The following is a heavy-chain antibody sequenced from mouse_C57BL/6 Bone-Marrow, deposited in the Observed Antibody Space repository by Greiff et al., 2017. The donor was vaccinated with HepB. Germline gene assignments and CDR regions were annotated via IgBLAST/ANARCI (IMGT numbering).Heavy chain of an antibody. V-gene: IGHV5-4*01. Sequence: EVHLVESGGGLVKPGGSLKLSCAASGFTFSSYAMSWVRQTPEKRLEWVATISDGGSYTYYPDNVKGRFTITRDNAKNNLYLQLSHLKSEDTAMYYCARANLLLRPSGFDYWGQGTTLTVSS. CDR2: ISDGGSYT. CDR1: GFTFSSYA. CDR3: ARANLLLRPSGFDY. J-gene: IGHJ2*01. D-gene: IGHD1-1*01.